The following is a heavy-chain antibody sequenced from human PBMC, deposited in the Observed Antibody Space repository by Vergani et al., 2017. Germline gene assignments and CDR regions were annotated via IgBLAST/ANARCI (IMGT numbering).Heavy chain of an antibody. CDR2: INPSCGTA. D-gene: IGHD2-2*01. CDR1: GGTFSSYA. CDR3: AGVELGGSDLGDCSSTSCYGNY. Sequence: QVQLVQSGAEVKKPGSSVKVSCKASGGTFSSYAISWVRQAPGQGLEWVGGINPSCGTANYAQKFQGRVTITADESTSTAYMALSSLRSEDTAVYYCAGVELGGSDLGDCSSTSCYGNYWGQGSLVTVSS. V-gene: IGHV1-69*13. J-gene: IGHJ4*02.